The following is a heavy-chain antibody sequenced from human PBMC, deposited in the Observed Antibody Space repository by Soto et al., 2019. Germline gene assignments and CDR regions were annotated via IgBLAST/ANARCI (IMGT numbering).Heavy chain of an antibody. CDR1: GGSLSGGSYY. Sequence: SETLSLTCTVSGGSLSGGSYYWNWIRQPPGKQMEWIGYIYDSGATKYNPSLKSRVTIPQDTSKNQFSLKMNSVTPSDTAVYYCARDWGPYWFDPWGQGILVTVSS. CDR2: IYDSGAT. V-gene: IGHV4-61*01. CDR3: ARDWGPYWFDP. J-gene: IGHJ5*02. D-gene: IGHD3-16*01.